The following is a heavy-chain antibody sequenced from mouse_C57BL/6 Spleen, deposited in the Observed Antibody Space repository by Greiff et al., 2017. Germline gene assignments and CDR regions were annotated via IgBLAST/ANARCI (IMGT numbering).Heavy chain of an antibody. CDR2: IDPETGGT. CDR3: TRSPPCSSGYVGKFAY. CDR1: GYTFTDYE. V-gene: IGHV1-15*01. J-gene: IGHJ3*01. D-gene: IGHD3-2*02. Sequence: QVQLQQSGAELVRPGASVTLSCKASGYTFTDYEMHWVKQTPVHGLEWIGAIDPETGGTAYNQKFKGKAILTADKSSSTAYMELRSLTSEDSAVYYGTRSPPCSSGYVGKFAYWGQGTLVTVAA.